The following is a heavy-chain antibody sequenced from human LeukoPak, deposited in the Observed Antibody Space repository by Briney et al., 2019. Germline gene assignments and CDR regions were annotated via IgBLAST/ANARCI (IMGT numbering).Heavy chain of an antibody. D-gene: IGHD3-3*01. Sequence: SETLSLTCAVYGGSFSGYYWSWIRQPPGKGLEWIGEINHSGSTNYNPSLKSRVTISVDTSKNQFSLKLSSVTAADTAVYYCARGPGGTIFGVVTPKWGPNFDYWGQGTLVTVSS. V-gene: IGHV4-34*01. CDR1: GGSFSGYY. CDR2: INHSGST. J-gene: IGHJ4*02. CDR3: ARGPGGTIFGVVTPKWGPNFDY.